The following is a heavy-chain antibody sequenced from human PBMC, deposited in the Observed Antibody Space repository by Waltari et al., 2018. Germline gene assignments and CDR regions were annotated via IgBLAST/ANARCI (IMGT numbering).Heavy chain of an antibody. CDR1: GGSISSSSSF. J-gene: IGHJ3*02. CDR3: ARQGSYYDSSGYSGAFDI. Sequence: QLQLQESGPGLVKPSETLSLTCTVPGGSISSSSSFWGWIRQPPGKGLEWLGNSDSRGGTCDNPSLETRVTISIDTPKNQFSLKLSSVTAADTAVDYCARQGSYYDSSGYSGAFDIWGQGTMVTVSS. V-gene: IGHV4-39*01. D-gene: IGHD3-22*01. CDR2: SDSRGGT.